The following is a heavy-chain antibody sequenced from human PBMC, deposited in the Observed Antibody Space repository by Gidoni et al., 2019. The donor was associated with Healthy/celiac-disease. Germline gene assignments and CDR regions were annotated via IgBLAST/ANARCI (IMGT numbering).Heavy chain of an antibody. V-gene: IGHV3-49*05. J-gene: IGHJ4*02. Sequence: EVQLVESGGGLVKPGRSLRLSCTASGFPFGDYAMSWFRQAPGKGLEWVGFIGSKAYGGTTEYAASVKGRFTISRDDSKSIAYLQMNSLKTEDTAVYYCTRDGIAVAGSYYFDYWGQGTLVTVSS. CDR2: IGSKAYGGTT. D-gene: IGHD6-19*01. CDR3: TRDGIAVAGSYYFDY. CDR1: GFPFGDYA.